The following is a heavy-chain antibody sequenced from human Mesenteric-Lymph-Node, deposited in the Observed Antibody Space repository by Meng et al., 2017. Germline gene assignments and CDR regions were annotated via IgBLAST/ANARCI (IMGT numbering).Heavy chain of an antibody. J-gene: IGHJ4*02. CDR3: AAEGGYDLVH. D-gene: IGHD5-12*01. CDR1: GFSFTDAW. CDR2: IKSQNDGGTI. V-gene: IGHV3-15*01. Sequence: GGSLRPSCEATGFSFTDAWMSWVRQIPGKGLEWVGRIKSQNDGGTIAYAAPVKGRFSISRDDSKKTVFLQMNSLNSDDTAVYYCAAEGGYDLVHWGQGTLVTVSS.